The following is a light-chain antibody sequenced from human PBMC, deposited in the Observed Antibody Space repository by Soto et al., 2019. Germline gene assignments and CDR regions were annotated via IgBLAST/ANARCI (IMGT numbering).Light chain of an antibody. J-gene: IGKJ1*01. CDR1: QYINTR. V-gene: IGKV3-11*01. CDR2: QTS. Sequence: DIGLPQYPSTLSSFAGDRFTLSCMASQYINTRLAWYQHRPGQAPRLLIYQTSIRAAGIPARFSASGTGTDFTLTISDVQPEDFAVYYCHQRQSWPRTFGQGTKVDIK. CDR3: HQRQSWPRT.